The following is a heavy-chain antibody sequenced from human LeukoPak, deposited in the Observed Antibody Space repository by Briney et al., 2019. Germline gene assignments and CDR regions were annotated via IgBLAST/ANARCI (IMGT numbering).Heavy chain of an antibody. Sequence: KPSETLSLTCTVSGGSISSSSYYWGWIRQPPGKGLEWIGSIYYSGSTYNNPSLKSRVTISVDTSKNQFSLKLSSVTAADTAVYYCARVYGSGSSPGFFDPWGQGILVTVSS. J-gene: IGHJ5*02. V-gene: IGHV4-39*01. CDR2: IYYSGST. D-gene: IGHD3-10*01. CDR1: GGSISSSSYY. CDR3: ARVYGSGSSPGFFDP.